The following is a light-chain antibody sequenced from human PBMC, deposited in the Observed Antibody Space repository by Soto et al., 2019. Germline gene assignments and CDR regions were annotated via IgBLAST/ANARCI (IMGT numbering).Light chain of an antibody. J-gene: IGLJ2*01. V-gene: IGLV1-51*01. CDR1: SSNIGNNY. CDR2: DNN. CDR3: GTCDSSLSAVI. Sequence: QSVLTQPPSVSAAPGQKVTISCSGSSSNIGNNYVSWYQQLPGTAPKLLIYDNNKRPSGIPDRFSGSKSGTLATLGITGLQTGDEADYYCGTCDSSLSAVIFGGGTKLTVL.